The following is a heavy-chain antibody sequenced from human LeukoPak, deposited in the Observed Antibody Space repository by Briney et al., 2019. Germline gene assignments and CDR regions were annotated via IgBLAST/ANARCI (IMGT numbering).Heavy chain of an antibody. CDR1: GFSFSSFA. D-gene: IGHD4-17*01. CDR2: ITGGHYAT. J-gene: IGHJ5*02. Sequence: GGSLRLSCAASGFSFSSFAMTWVRQAPGKELEWVSSITGGHYATYNTDSVKGRFTISRDNAKNTLYLQMNSLRADDTAIYYCTKDPNGDYIGAFDPWGQGTLVTVSS. V-gene: IGHV3-23*01. CDR3: TKDPNGDYIGAFDP.